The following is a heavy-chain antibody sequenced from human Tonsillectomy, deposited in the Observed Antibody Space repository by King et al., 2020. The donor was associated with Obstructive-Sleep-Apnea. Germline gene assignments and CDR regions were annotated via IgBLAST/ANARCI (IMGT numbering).Heavy chain of an antibody. V-gene: IGHV4-4*07. D-gene: IGHD6-13*01. J-gene: IGHJ4*02. CDR2: IYTSGTT. Sequence: HVQLQESGPGLLKPSETLSITCTVSGGSISNYYWNWIRQPAGKGLEWIGRIYTSGTTNYSPSLKSRVTMSVDTSKNQFSLKLSSVTAADTAVYYCARAAGQESIAADLIFDYWGQGTLVTVSS. CDR1: GGSISNYY. CDR3: ARAAGQESIAADLIFDY.